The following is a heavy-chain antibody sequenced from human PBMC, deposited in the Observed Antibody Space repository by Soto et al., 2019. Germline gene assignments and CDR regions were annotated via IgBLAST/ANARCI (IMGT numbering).Heavy chain of an antibody. D-gene: IGHD2-21*01. J-gene: IGHJ6*02. Sequence: ASVKVSCKASGYTFTGCYMHWVRQAPGQGLEWMGWINPNSGGTNYAQKFQGWVTMTRDTSISTAYMELSRLRSDDTAVYYCARGEEIAYYYYGMDVWGQGTTVTVSS. CDR3: ARGEEIAYYYYGMDV. V-gene: IGHV1-2*04. CDR1: GYTFTGCY. CDR2: INPNSGGT.